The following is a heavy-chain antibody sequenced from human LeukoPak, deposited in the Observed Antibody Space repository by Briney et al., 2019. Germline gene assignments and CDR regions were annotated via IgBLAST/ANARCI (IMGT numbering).Heavy chain of an antibody. CDR3: ARHSRIGYSYGYDY. D-gene: IGHD5-18*01. CDR1: GGSISSYY. J-gene: IGHJ4*02. CDR2: IYYSGST. V-gene: IGHV4-59*08. Sequence: SETLSLTCTVSGGSISSYYWSWIRQPPGKGLEWIGYIYYSGSTNYNPSLKSRVTISVDTSKNQISLKLSSVTAADTAVYYCARHSRIGYSYGYDYWGQGTLVTVSS.